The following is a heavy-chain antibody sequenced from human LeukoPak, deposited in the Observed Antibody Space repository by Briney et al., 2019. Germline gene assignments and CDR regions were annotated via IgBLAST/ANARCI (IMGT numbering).Heavy chain of an antibody. J-gene: IGHJ5*02. V-gene: IGHV3-74*03. CDR3: ARRVDATRWFDP. D-gene: IGHD2-15*01. CDR2: INSDGTST. CDR1: GFTFSNYF. Sequence: GGSLRLSCAASGFTFSNYFMHWVRQAPGKGLVWVSRINSDGTSTMYADSVKGRFTISRDNAKNTLYMQMNSLRDEDTAVYYCARRVDATRWFDPWGQGTLVTVSS.